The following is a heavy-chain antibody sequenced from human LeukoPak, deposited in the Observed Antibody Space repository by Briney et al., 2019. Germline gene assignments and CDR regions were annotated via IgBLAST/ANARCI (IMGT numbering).Heavy chain of an antibody. CDR1: GFTFSDYY. CDR2: ISSSGSTI. J-gene: IGHJ6*04. V-gene: IGHV3-11*04. D-gene: IGHD3-10*02. Sequence: GGSLRLSCAASGFTFSDYYMNWVRQAPGKGLEWVSYISSSGSTIYYADSVKGRFTISRDSAKNSLYLQMNSLRAEDTAVYYCAELGITMIGGVWGKGTTVTISS. CDR3: AELGITMIGGV.